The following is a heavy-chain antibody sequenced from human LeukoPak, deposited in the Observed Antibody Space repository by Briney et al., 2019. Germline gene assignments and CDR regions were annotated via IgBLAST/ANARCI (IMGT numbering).Heavy chain of an antibody. V-gene: IGHV3-23*01. J-gene: IGHJ3*02. CDR3: AKSNGAWAFDI. CDR1: GFTFSSYA. Sequence: PSGGSLRLXCAASGFTFSSYAMSWVRQAPGKGLEWVSAISGSGGSTYYADSVKGRFTISRDNSKNTLYPQMNSLRAEDTAVYYCAKSNGAWAFDIWGQGTMVTVSS. CDR2: ISGSGGST. D-gene: IGHD2-8*01.